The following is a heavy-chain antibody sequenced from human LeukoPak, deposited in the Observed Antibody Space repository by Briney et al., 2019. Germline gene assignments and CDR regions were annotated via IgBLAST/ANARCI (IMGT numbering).Heavy chain of an antibody. CDR1: GFTFSTYW. CDR2: IKRDGSEK. Sequence: GGSLRLSCAASGFTFSTYWMSWVRQAPGKGPEWVANIKRDGSEKDYVGSVRGRFTISRDNAKNSLYLQMDSLRVEDTAIYYCARGSSGWNADHWGPGTLVTVSS. V-gene: IGHV3-7*01. J-gene: IGHJ5*02. D-gene: IGHD6-19*01. CDR3: ARGSSGWNADH.